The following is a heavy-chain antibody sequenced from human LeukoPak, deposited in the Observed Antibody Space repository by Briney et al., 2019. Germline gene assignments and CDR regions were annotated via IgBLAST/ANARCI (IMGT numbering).Heavy chain of an antibody. V-gene: IGHV1-24*01. D-gene: IGHD5-12*01. CDR2: SDPEDGET. Sequence: GASVTVSCKVSGYTLTELSMHWVREAHGKGLEWMGGSDPEDGETIYAQKFQGRVTMTEDTSTDTAYMELSSLRSEDTAVYYCATSYSGYDWGGYWGQGTLVTVSS. CDR1: GYTLTELS. J-gene: IGHJ4*02. CDR3: ATSYSGYDWGGY.